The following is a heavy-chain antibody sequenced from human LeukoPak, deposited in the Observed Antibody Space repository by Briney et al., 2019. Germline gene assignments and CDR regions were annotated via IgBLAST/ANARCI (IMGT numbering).Heavy chain of an antibody. CDR2: TYYRSKWYN. CDR1: VDSDSSNNAI. V-gene: IGHV6-1*01. Sequence: SQTLSLTYAISVDSDSSNNAILHWIRQSPSRGLEWLGRTYYRSKWYNDDALSVKSRITISPDTSKHQFSLQLNSVTPEDTAVYYCARAPTGPYGYFAYWGQGTLVTVSS. CDR3: ARAPTGPYGYFAY. J-gene: IGHJ4*02. D-gene: IGHD1-1*01.